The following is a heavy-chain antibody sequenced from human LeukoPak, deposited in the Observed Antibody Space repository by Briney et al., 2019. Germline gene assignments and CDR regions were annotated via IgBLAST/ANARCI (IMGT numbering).Heavy chain of an antibody. CDR3: ARGSRYGSGSYCGY. V-gene: IGHV1-8*01. J-gene: IGHJ4*02. CDR1: GYTFASYD. D-gene: IGHD3-10*01. CDR2: MNPNSGNT. Sequence: ASVKVSCKASGYTFASYDINWVRQATGQGLEWMGWMNPNSGNTGYAQKFQGRVTMTRNTSISTAYMELSSLRSEDTAVYYCARGSRYGSGSYCGYWGQGTLVTVSS.